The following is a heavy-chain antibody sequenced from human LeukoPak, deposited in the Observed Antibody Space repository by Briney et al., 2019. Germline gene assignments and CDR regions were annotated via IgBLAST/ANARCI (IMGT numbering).Heavy chain of an antibody. CDR1: GGSISSSSYY. CDR2: IYYSGST. D-gene: IGHD6-19*01. J-gene: IGHJ4*02. CDR3: TISIAVAGPTFDY. V-gene: IGHV4-39*07. Sequence: PSETLSLTCTVSGGSISSSSYYWGWIRQPPGKGLEWIGSIYYSGSTYYNPSLKRRVTISVDTSKNQFSLKLSSVTAADTAVYYCTISIAVAGPTFDYWGQGTLVTVSS.